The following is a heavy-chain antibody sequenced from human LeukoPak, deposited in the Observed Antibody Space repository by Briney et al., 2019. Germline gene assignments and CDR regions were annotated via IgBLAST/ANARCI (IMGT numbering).Heavy chain of an antibody. J-gene: IGHJ5*02. CDR2: MNPNTGQT. V-gene: IGHV1-8*01. Sequence: ASVKVSCKASGYTFTSYDLNWVRQATGQGLEWVGWMNPNTGQTGFAQNFQGRVTMTRDTSIGTAYMELGSLRFEDTAVYYCARDSGANSGWFDPWGQGTPVTVSS. D-gene: IGHD4-23*01. CDR1: GYTFTSYD. CDR3: ARDSGANSGWFDP.